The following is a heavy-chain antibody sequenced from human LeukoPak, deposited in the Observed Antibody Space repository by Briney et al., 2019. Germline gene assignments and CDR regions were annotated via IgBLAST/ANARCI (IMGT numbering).Heavy chain of an antibody. CDR1: GGSISSSSYY. V-gene: IGHV4-39*07. CDR2: IYYSGST. Sequence: PSETLSLTCTVSGGSISSSSYYWGWIRQPPGKGLEWIGSIYYSGSTYYNPSLKSRVTISVDTSKNQFSLKLSSVTAADTAVYYCARESFGELSLDYWGQGTLVTVSS. D-gene: IGHD3-10*01. J-gene: IGHJ4*02. CDR3: ARESFGELSLDY.